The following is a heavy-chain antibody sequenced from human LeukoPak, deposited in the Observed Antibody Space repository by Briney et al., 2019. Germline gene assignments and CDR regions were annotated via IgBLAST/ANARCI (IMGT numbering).Heavy chain of an antibody. J-gene: IGHJ2*01. V-gene: IGHV4-30-4*08. Sequence: TLSLTCTVSGGSISSGEYYWSWIRQPPGKGLEWIGYIYYSGSTYYNPSLKSRVTISVDTSKNLFSLKLSSVTAADTAVYYCARRLFHWYFDLWGRGTLVTVSS. CDR1: GGSISSGEYY. CDR2: IYYSGST. CDR3: ARRLFHWYFDL.